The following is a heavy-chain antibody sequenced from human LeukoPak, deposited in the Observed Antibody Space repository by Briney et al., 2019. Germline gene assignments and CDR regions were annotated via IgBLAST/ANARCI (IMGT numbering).Heavy chain of an antibody. V-gene: IGHV4-4*07. Sequence: PSETLSLTCTVSGGSISSYYWSWIRQPAGKGLEWIGRIYTSGSTNYNPSLKSRVTMSVDTSKNQFSLKLNSVTAADKAVYYCARDGTLRQFDYWGQGILVTVSS. D-gene: IGHD5-12*01. CDR3: ARDGTLRQFDY. CDR1: GGSISSYY. CDR2: IYTSGST. J-gene: IGHJ4*02.